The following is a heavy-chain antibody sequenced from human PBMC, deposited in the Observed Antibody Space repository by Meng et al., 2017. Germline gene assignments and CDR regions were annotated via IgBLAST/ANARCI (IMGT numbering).Heavy chain of an antibody. V-gene: IGHV3-15*01. CDR3: TTDSRHNLNDSPNWFDP. Sequence: GESLKISCAASGFTFSNAWMSWVRQAPGKGLEWVGRIKSKTDGGTTDYAAPVKGRFTISRDDSKNTLYLQMNSLKTEDTAVYYCTTDSRHNLNDSPNWFDPWGQGTLVTVSS. J-gene: IGHJ5*02. D-gene: IGHD1-1*01. CDR1: GFTFSNAW. CDR2: IKSKTDGGTT.